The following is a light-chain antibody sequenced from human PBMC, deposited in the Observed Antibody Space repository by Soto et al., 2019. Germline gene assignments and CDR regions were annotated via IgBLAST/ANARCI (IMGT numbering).Light chain of an antibody. J-gene: IGKJ3*01. CDR3: QQYGNSPRFT. Sequence: IVLTQSPGTLSLSPGERATHSCRASQGVSSNSLAWYQQKPGQAPRLLIYGASSRATGIPDRFSASGSGTDFTLTINRLEPEDFAVYYCQQYGNSPRFTFGPGTKVEI. CDR1: QGVSSNS. V-gene: IGKV3-20*01. CDR2: GAS.